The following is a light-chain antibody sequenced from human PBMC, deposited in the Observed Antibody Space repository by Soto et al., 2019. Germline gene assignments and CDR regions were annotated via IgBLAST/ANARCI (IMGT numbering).Light chain of an antibody. CDR1: QSVSSTY. V-gene: IGKV3-20*01. J-gene: IGKJ5*01. CDR3: QQSDT. CDR2: GTS. Sequence: EIVFTQSPGTLSLSPGERATLSCRASQSVSSTYLAWSQQKPGQSPRLLIYGTSRRATGSPDRFRGSGSGTDFTLTISRLEHEDFAVYYCQQSDTFGPGTRLEIK.